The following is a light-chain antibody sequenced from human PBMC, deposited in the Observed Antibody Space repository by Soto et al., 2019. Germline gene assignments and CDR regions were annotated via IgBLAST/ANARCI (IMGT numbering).Light chain of an antibody. J-gene: IGKJ3*01. Sequence: ELVMTQSPAILSVSPGESATLSCRASQSVNSNYLAWYQQHPGQPPRLLIFDASTRATGIPARFSGSGSGTDFTLTISSLEPEDFAVYYCQQRSNWLFGPGTKVDI. CDR1: QSVNSNY. CDR3: QQRSNWL. V-gene: IGKV3D-20*02. CDR2: DAS.